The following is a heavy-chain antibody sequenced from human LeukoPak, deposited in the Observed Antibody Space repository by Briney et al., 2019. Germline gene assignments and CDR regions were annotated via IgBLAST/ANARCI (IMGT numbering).Heavy chain of an antibody. J-gene: IGHJ4*02. CDR3: ARRTSGAFDF. CDR1: GFTFRNYA. D-gene: IGHD5-12*01. CDR2: IPSSGDGT. Sequence: GGSLRLSCAASGFTFRNYAMTWVRQAPGKGLEWVSSIPSSGDGTYYVDSVKGRFTISRDNSKNMLYLQMNSLRAEDTAVYYCARRTSGAFDFWDQGTLVTVSS. V-gene: IGHV3-23*01.